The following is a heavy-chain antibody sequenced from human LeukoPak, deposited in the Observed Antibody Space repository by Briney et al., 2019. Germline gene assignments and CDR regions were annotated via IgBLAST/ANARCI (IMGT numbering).Heavy chain of an antibody. J-gene: IGHJ4*02. CDR1: GCTFSSYS. CDR2: ITRSSNYK. Sequence: GWSLRLSCAASGCTFSSYSMTWVRQAPGKGLEWVSSITRSSNYKYYADSLKGRFTISRDNAKNSLYLQMNSLRAEDTAVYYCARALYDGSGYYSHFDYWGQGTLVTVSS. D-gene: IGHD3-22*01. V-gene: IGHV3-21*01. CDR3: ARALYDGSGYYSHFDY.